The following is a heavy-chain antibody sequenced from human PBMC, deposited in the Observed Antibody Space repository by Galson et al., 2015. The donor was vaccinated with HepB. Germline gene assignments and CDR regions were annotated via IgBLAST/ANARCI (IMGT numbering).Heavy chain of an antibody. CDR1: GYTFTSYG. CDR3: ARGPGIVATITWGNWFDP. CDR2: ISAYNGNT. D-gene: IGHD5-12*01. Sequence: SVKVSCKASGYTFTSYGISWVRQAPGQGLEWMGWISAYNGNTNYAQKLQGRVTMTTDTSTSTAYMELRSLRSDDTAVYYCARGPGIVATITWGNWFDPWGQGTLVTVSS. V-gene: IGHV1-18*04. J-gene: IGHJ5*02.